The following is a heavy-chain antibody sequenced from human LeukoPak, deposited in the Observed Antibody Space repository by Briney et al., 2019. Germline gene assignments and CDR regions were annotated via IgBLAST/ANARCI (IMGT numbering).Heavy chain of an antibody. V-gene: IGHV3-74*01. CDR2: IKSDGSSS. CDR3: VRDLALGGYSSLEH. D-gene: IGHD4-23*01. Sequence: GGSLRLSCAASGFTFSSYFWMHWVRQAPGKGLVWVSRIKSDGSSSTYADSVKGRFTISRDSAKNSLYLQMNTLRAEDTAVYYCVRDLALGGYSSLEHWGQETLVTVSS. CDR1: GFTFSSYFW. J-gene: IGHJ4*02.